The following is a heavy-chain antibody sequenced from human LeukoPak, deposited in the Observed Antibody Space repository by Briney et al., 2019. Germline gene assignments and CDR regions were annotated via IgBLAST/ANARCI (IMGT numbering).Heavy chain of an antibody. CDR1: GFTFSNYW. CDR3: ARAGRWDTSIDY. Sequence: SGGSLRLSCAASGFTFSNYWMTWARQAPGKGLEWVAHIKQDGSEKNYLDSVKGRFTISRDNAKNSLYLQMNSLRAEDTAMYYCARAGRWDTSIDYWGQGTLVTVSS. CDR2: IKQDGSEK. D-gene: IGHD3-10*01. J-gene: IGHJ4*02. V-gene: IGHV3-7*04.